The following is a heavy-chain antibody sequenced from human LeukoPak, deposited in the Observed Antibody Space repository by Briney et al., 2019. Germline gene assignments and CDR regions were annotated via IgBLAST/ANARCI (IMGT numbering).Heavy chain of an antibody. Sequence: SETLSLTCTVSGGSISSGGYYWSWICQHPGKGLEWLGYIYYSGSTYYNPSLKSRVTISVDTSKNQLSLKLSSVTAADTAVYYCARAYGDSSGYYFGPWGQGTLVTVSS. CDR1: GGSISSGGYY. CDR2: IYYSGST. V-gene: IGHV4-31*03. J-gene: IGHJ5*02. CDR3: ARAYGDSSGYYFGP. D-gene: IGHD3-22*01.